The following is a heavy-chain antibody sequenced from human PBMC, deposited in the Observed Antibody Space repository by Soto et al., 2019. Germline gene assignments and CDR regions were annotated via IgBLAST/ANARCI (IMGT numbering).Heavy chain of an antibody. CDR1: GGSISSGGYY. D-gene: IGHD5-18*01. Sequence: SETLSLTCTVSGGSISSGGYYWSWIRQHPGKGLEWIGYIYYSGSTYYNTSLKSRVTISVDTSKNQFYLKLSSVTAADTAVYYCARDQRGSSYGFVEGLGYYGIDVWGQRITGTV. CDR2: IYYSGST. V-gene: IGHV4-31*03. J-gene: IGHJ6*02. CDR3: ARDQRGSSYGFVEGLGYYGIDV.